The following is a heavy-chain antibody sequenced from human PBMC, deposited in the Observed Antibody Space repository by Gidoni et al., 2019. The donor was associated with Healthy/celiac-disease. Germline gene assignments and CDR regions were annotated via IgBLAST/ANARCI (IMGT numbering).Heavy chain of an antibody. V-gene: IGHV3-23*01. J-gene: IGHJ4*02. D-gene: IGHD3-3*01. CDR1: GFTFSSYA. CDR3: AKEEWPGVDY. CDR2: ISGSGGST. Sequence: EVQLLESGGGLVQPGGSLRLACAASGFTFSSYAMSWVRQAPGKGLEWVSAISGSGGSTYYADSVKGRFTIASDNSKNTLYLQMNSLRAEDTAVYYWAKEEWPGVDYWGQGTLVTVSS.